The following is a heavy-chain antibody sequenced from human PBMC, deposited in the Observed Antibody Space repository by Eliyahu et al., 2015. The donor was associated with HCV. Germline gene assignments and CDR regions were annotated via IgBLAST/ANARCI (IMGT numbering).Heavy chain of an antibody. CDR1: GFTYPSYG. V-gene: IGHV3-33*08. Sequence: QVQLVESGGGVVQPGASLRLSCXGSGFTYPSYGMHWVRQAPGKGLEWVAGIWYDGSGQYYGDSVKGRFIISRDNSKNTVFLLMNSLRAEDTALYYCARESYYDASGIDYWGQGIQVTVSS. CDR2: IWYDGSGQ. J-gene: IGHJ4*02. D-gene: IGHD3-10*01. CDR3: ARESYYDASGIDY.